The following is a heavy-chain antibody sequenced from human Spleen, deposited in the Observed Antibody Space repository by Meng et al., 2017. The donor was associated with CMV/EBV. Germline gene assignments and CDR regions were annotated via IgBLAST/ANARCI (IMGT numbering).Heavy chain of an antibody. CDR1: GFTVSSNY. J-gene: IGHJ6*02. V-gene: IGHV3-21*04. CDR2: ISIFSNYI. D-gene: IGHD2-2*01. Sequence: GESLKISCVASGFTVSSNYIRWVRQAPGKGLEWVSSISIFSNYIYYADSVKGRFTISRDNAKNSLYLQMNSLRAEDTAVYYCAREDQYQLGGMDVWGQGTTVTVSS. CDR3: AREDQYQLGGMDV.